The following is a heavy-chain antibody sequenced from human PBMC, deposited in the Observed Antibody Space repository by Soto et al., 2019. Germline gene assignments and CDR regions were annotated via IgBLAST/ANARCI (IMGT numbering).Heavy chain of an antibody. CDR2: ISAYNSNT. Sequence: ASVKVSCKASGYTFTSYGISWVRQAPGQGLEWMGWISAYNSNTNYAQKLQGRVTMTTDTSTSTAYMELRSLRSDDTAVYYCARLSGWEQSYYYYYGMDVWGQGTTVTVSS. D-gene: IGHD1-26*01. CDR1: GYTFTSYG. V-gene: IGHV1-18*04. J-gene: IGHJ6*02. CDR3: ARLSGWEQSYYYYYGMDV.